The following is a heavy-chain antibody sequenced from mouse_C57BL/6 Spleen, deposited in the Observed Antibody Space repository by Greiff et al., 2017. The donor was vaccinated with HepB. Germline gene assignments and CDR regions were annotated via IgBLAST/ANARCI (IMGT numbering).Heavy chain of an antibody. J-gene: IGHJ4*01. CDR3: TLGSSYSYAMDD. D-gene: IGHD1-1*01. CDR2: IDPENGDT. V-gene: IGHV14-4*01. Sequence: EVQLQQSGAELVRPGASVKLSCTASGFNIKDDYMHWVKQRPEQGLEWIGWIDPENGDTEYASKFQGKATITADTSSNTAYLQLSSLTSEDTAVYYCTLGSSYSYAMDDWGQGTSVTVSS. CDR1: GFNIKDDY.